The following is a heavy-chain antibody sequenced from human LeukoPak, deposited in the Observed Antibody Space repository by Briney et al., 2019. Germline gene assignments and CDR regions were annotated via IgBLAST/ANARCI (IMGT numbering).Heavy chain of an antibody. CDR2: IYTSGTT. V-gene: IGHV4-61*02. CDR3: ARWTGTVAARNYYYYMDV. CDR1: GGPVSSGNYS. Sequence: ASQTLSLTCTVSGGPVSSGNYSWTWIRQPAGSGLEWIGRIYTSGTTNYNPSLQSRVTISVDTSKNQFSLKLSSVTAADTAVYYCARWTGTVAARNYYYYMDVWGKGTTVAVSS. D-gene: IGHD6-25*01. J-gene: IGHJ6*03.